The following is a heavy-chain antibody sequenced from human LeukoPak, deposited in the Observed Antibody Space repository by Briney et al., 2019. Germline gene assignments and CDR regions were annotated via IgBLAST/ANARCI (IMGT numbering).Heavy chain of an antibody. V-gene: IGHV4-34*01. J-gene: IGHJ4*02. Sequence: PSETLFLTCAVYGGSFSGYYWSWIRQPPGKGLEWIGEINHSGSTNYNPSLKSRVTISVDTSKNQFSLKLSSVTAADTAVYYCARRLLVLRFLEWLPDYWGQGTLVTVSS. CDR1: GGSFSGYY. D-gene: IGHD3-3*01. CDR2: INHSGST. CDR3: ARRLLVLRFLEWLPDY.